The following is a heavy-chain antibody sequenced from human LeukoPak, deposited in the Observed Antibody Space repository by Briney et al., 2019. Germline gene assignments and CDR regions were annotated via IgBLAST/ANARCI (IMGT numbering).Heavy chain of an antibody. Sequence: GGSLRLSCAASGFIFSNYSMNWVRQAPGKGLEWVSSISSSSSYIYYADSVKGRFTISRDNAKDSLYLQMNSLRAEDTAVYYCVKGSGSYYYNWFDPWGQGTLVTVSS. D-gene: IGHD3-10*01. CDR3: VKGSGSYYYNWFDP. J-gene: IGHJ5*02. CDR1: GFIFSNYS. V-gene: IGHV3-21*01. CDR2: ISSSSSYI.